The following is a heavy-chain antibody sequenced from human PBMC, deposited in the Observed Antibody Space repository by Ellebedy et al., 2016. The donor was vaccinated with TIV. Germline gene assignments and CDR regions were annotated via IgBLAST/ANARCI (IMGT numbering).Heavy chain of an antibody. CDR3: AKGLSYPSMVRGVIPPPWY. CDR2: TNTDGSRT. J-gene: IGHJ4*02. V-gene: IGHV3-74*01. CDR1: GFTFRNYW. Sequence: GESLKISCAASGFTFRNYWMHWVRQVPGKGLMWVSHTNTDGSRTSHADSVKGRFTISRDNSKNTLNLQMNSLRVEDTAVYYCAKGLSYPSMVRGVIPPPWYWGQGTLVTVSS. D-gene: IGHD3-10*01.